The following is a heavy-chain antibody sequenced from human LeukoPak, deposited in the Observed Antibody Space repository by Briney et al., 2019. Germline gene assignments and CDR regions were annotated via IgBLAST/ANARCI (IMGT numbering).Heavy chain of an antibody. J-gene: IGHJ4*02. CDR1: GYSFTGYY. D-gene: IGHD2-2*02. V-gene: IGHV1-2*02. CDR2: INPNSGGT. CDR3: ARALYLITSTYYFDY. Sequence: ASVKVSCKASGYSFTGYYLHWVRQAPGQGLEWMGWINPNSGGTCYAQKFQGRVTMTTDTSITTAYMELISLRSDDTAVYYCARALYLITSTYYFDYWGQGTLVTVSS.